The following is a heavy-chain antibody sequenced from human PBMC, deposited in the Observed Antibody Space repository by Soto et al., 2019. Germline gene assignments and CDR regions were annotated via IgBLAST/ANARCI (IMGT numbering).Heavy chain of an antibody. CDR2: ISGSGGST. CDR3: AKGSSLLWFGELSANYSPFDY. J-gene: IGHJ4*02. Sequence: EVQLLESGGGLVQPGGSLRLSCAASGFTFSSYAMSWVRQAPGKGLERVSAISGSGGSTYYADSVKGRFTISRDNSKNTLYLQMNSLRAEDTAVYYCAKGSSLLWFGELSANYSPFDYWGQGTLVAVSS. V-gene: IGHV3-23*01. D-gene: IGHD3-10*01. CDR1: GFTFSSYA.